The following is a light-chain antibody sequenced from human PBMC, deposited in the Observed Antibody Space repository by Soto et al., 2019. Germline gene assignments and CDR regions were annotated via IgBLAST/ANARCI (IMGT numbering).Light chain of an antibody. CDR2: KAS. V-gene: IGKV1-5*03. Sequence: DIQMNQSPSTLSASVGDRVTITCRASQSISSWLAWYQQRPGKAPKLLIYKASSLESGVPSRFSGSGSGTEFTLTISSLQPDDVATYYCQQYSGYSRAFGQGTKVEIK. CDR1: QSISSW. J-gene: IGKJ1*01. CDR3: QQYSGYSRA.